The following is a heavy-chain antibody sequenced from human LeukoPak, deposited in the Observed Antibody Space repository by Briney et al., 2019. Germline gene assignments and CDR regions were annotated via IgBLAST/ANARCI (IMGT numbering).Heavy chain of an antibody. J-gene: IGHJ3*02. V-gene: IGHV3-74*01. Sequence: PGGSLRLSCAASGFAFNDYWMNWVRQVPGKGLMWVARLNSDGTRTTYADPVKGRFTISRDNARNSLYLQMNSLRAEDTAVYYCLPLLSRPYVEDGFDIWGQGTMVTVSS. D-gene: IGHD2/OR15-2a*01. CDR3: LPLLSRPYVEDGFDI. CDR2: LNSDGTRT. CDR1: GFAFNDYW.